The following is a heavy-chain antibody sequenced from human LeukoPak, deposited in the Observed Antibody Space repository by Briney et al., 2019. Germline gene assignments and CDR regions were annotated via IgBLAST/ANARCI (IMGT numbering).Heavy chain of an antibody. Sequence: PSETLSLTCAVYGGSFSGYYWSWIPQPPGKGLEWIGEINHSGSTNYNPSLKSRVTISVDPTKNQFSLKLSSVTAADTAAYYCASGPAANVLLWFGEFYFDYWGQGTLVTVSS. CDR3: ASGPAANVLLWFGEFYFDY. D-gene: IGHD3-10*01. V-gene: IGHV4-34*01. J-gene: IGHJ4*02. CDR1: GGSFSGYY. CDR2: INHSGST.